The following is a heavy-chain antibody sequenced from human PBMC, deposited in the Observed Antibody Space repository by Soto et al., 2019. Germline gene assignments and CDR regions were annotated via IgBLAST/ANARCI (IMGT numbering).Heavy chain of an antibody. D-gene: IGHD3-16*01. CDR1: GFTFSSYG. CDR3: ARGDKENYYYYMDV. V-gene: IGHV3-33*01. J-gene: IGHJ6*03. CDR2: IWYDGSNK. Sequence: VQLVESGGGVVQPGRSLRLSCAASGFTFSSYGMHWVRQAPGKGLEWVAVIWYDGSNKYYADSVKGRFTISRDNSKNTLYLQMNSLRAEDSAVYYCARGDKENYYYYMDVWGKGTTVTVSS.